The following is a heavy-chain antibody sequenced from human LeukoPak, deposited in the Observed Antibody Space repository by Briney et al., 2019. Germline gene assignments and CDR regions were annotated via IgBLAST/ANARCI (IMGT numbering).Heavy chain of an antibody. CDR3: ASRPPHGSISVPLDF. CDR2: ISDSGSNT. D-gene: IGHD2-21*01. CDR1: GFAFSNSP. J-gene: IGHJ4*02. V-gene: IGHV3-23*01. Sequence: GGSLRLSCAASGFAFSNSPLSWVRQAPGKGLFWVSSISDSGSNTYYADSVKGRFTISRDNSKNTLYLQMNSLRAEDTAVYYCASRPPHGSISVPLDFWGQGTLVTVSS.